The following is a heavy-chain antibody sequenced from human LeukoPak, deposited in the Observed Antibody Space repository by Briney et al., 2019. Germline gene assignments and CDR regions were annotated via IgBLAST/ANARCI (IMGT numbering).Heavy chain of an antibody. CDR2: VNPDTGGT. CDR1: GYTFTDYY. CDR3: ALEPATQGIKFFRY. D-gene: IGHD2-15*01. V-gene: IGHV1-2*02. Sequence: ASVKVSCKTSGYTFTDYYMQWVRQAPGQGLEWMGWVNPDTGGTNYAQKFQDRITVTRDASIRTTYMELSSLRSDDTAIYHCALEPATQGIKFFRYWGQGTLVSVSS. J-gene: IGHJ1*01.